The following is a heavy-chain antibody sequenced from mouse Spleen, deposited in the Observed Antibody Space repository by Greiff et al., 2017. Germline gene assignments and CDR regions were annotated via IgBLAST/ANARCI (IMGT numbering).Heavy chain of an antibody. CDR1: GYTFTSYW. CDR2: IYPSDSET. V-gene: IGHV1-61*01. CDR3: ARRTHYYGSSPFAY. Sequence: VKLVESGAELVRPGSSVKLSCKASGYTFTSYWMDWVKQRPGQGLEWIGNIYPSDSETHYNQKFKDKATLTVDKSSSTAYMQLSSLTSEDSAVYYCARRTHYYGSSPFAYWGQGTLVTVSA. J-gene: IGHJ3*01. D-gene: IGHD1-1*01.